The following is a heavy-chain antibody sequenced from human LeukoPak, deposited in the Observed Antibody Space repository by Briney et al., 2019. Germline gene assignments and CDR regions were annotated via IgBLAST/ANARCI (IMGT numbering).Heavy chain of an antibody. CDR3: AKDPRSYFDFWAD. D-gene: IGHD3-3*01. CDR1: GFTFSTYS. J-gene: IGHJ4*02. CDR2: IPFSSSTI. V-gene: IGHV3-48*01. Sequence: GGSLRLSCAASGFTFSTYSMNWVRQAPGKGLEWVSYIPFSSSTIYYADSVKGRFTISRDNAKNSLYLQMNSLRAEDTGVYYCAKDPRSYFDFWADWGQGNLVTVSS.